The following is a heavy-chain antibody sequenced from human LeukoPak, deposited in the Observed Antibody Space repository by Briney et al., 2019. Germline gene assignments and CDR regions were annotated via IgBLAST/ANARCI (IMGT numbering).Heavy chain of an antibody. J-gene: IGHJ4*02. D-gene: IGHD3-10*01. V-gene: IGHV3-48*04. CDR2: ISSSSSTI. CDR3: ARSAALWFGELFIDY. Sequence: GGSLRLSCAASGFIFSSYSMNWGRQAPGKGLEWVSYISSSSSTIYYADSVKGRFTISRDNAKNSLYLQMNSLRAEDTAVYYCARSAALWFGELFIDYWGQGTLVTVSS. CDR1: GFIFSSYS.